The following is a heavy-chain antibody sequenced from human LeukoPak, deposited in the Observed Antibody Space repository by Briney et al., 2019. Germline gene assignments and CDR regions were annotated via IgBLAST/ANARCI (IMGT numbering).Heavy chain of an antibody. CDR3: ARDGALWDIVVVPAAAPRGAFDI. V-gene: IGHV4-4*07. D-gene: IGHD2-2*01. CDR2: IYTSGST. CDR1: GGSISSYY. Sequence: SETLSLTCTVSGGSISSYYWSWIRQPAGKGLEWIGRIYTSGSTNHNPSLKSRVTISVDKSKNQFSLKLSSVTAADTAVYYCARDGALWDIVVVPAAAPRGAFDIWGQGTMVTVSS. J-gene: IGHJ3*02.